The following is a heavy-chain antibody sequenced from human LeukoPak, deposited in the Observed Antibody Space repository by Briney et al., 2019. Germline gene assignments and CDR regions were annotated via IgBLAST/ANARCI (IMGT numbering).Heavy chain of an antibody. CDR1: GYTFTGHY. CDR3: ARGRDELDY. Sequence: GASVKVSCKASGYTFTGHYMHWVRQTPGQGLEWMGWINPNSGGTDYAQKFQGRVTMTRDTSISTAYVEVSRLRSDDTAVYYCARGRDELDYWGQGTLVTVSS. CDR2: INPNSGGT. V-gene: IGHV1-2*02. J-gene: IGHJ4*02. D-gene: IGHD1-1*01.